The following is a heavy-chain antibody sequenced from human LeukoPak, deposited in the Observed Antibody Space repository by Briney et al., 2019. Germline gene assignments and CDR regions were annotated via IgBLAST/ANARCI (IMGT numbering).Heavy chain of an antibody. D-gene: IGHD5-18*01. Sequence: VISYDGSNKYYADSVKGRFTISRDNSKNTLHLQMNSLRAEDTAVYYCAKDMYSYGHGYFDYWGQGTLVTVSS. CDR3: AKDMYSYGHGYFDY. J-gene: IGHJ4*02. V-gene: IGHV3-30*18. CDR2: ISYDGSNK.